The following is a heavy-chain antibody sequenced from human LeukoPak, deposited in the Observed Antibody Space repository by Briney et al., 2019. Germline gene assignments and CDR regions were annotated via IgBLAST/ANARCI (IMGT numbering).Heavy chain of an antibody. D-gene: IGHD4-17*01. CDR2: ISGGGETT. CDR3: ARDCADYVGYFFFDY. V-gene: IGHV3-23*01. Sequence: GGSLRLSCAASGFTFSSYSMNWVRQAPGKGLEWVSSISGGGETTYYADSAKGRFTISRDNSQNTLYLQMNSLRAEDTAVYYCARDCADYVGYFFFDYWGQGTLVTVSS. CDR1: GFTFSSYS. J-gene: IGHJ4*02.